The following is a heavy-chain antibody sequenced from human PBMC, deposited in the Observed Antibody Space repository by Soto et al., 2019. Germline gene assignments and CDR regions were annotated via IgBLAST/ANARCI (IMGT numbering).Heavy chain of an antibody. J-gene: IGHJ4*02. V-gene: IGHV3-15*01. Sequence: PGGSLRLSCAASGFTFSNAWMSWVRQAPGKGLEWVGRIKSKTDGGTTDYAAPVKGRFTISRDDSKNTLYLRMNSLKTEDTAVYYCTTDSWNYGGVDYWGQGTLVTVSS. CDR2: IKSKTDGGTT. CDR3: TTDSWNYGGVDY. CDR1: GFTFSNAW. D-gene: IGHD1-7*01.